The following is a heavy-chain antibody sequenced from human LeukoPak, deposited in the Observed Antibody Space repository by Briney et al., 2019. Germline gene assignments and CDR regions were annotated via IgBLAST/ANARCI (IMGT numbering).Heavy chain of an antibody. J-gene: IGHJ4*02. V-gene: IGHV3-23*01. Sequence: GGSLSLSFAASGFTFSSYAMSWVRQAPGKGLEWVSAISGSGGSTYYADSVKGRFTISRDNSKNTLYLQMNSLRAEDTAVYYCAKVFIPGGSYDYWGQGTLVTVSS. CDR3: AKVFIPGGSYDY. CDR2: ISGSGGST. D-gene: IGHD1-26*01. CDR1: GFTFSSYA.